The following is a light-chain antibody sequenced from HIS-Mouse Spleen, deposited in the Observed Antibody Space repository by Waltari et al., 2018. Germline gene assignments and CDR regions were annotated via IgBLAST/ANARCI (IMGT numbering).Light chain of an antibody. V-gene: IGLV1-47*01. J-gene: IGLJ3*02. CDR3: AAWDDSLSGPV. CDR1: GPTLATNY. CDR2: RNN. Sequence: QTFLPTLPSDSGPPGQRVPFSFSEVGPTLATNYVYLYQPLPVSAPKLPIYRNNRRPSGVPDRFSGSKSGTSASLAISGLRSEEEADYCCAAWDDSLSGPVFGGGTKLTVL.